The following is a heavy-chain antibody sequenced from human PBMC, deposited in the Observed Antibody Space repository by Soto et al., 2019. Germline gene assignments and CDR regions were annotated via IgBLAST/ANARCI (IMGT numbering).Heavy chain of an antibody. CDR3: AKGDCSGGSCYFSAFDI. CDR1: GFTFSRFG. V-gene: IGHV3-30*02. CDR2: IWYDGSNK. J-gene: IGHJ3*02. Sequence: GGSLRLSCAASGFTFSRFGIHWVRQAPGKGLEWVAVIWYDGSNKYYGDSVKGRFTISRDNSKNTLFLQMKSLRAEDTAVYFCAKGDCSGGSCYFSAFDIWGQGTMVTVSS. D-gene: IGHD2-15*01.